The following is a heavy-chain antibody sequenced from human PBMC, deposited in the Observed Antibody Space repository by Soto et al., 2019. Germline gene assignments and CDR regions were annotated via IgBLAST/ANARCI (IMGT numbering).Heavy chain of an antibody. CDR1: GFTFSSYS. Sequence: EVQLVESGGGLVKPGGSLRLSCAASGFTFSSYSMNWVRQAPGKGLEWVSSISSSISYIYYADSVKGRFTISRDNAKNSRYLQMNSPIAEDTAVYYCALNRGYSYGRGGYYFDYWGQGTLVTVSS. D-gene: IGHD5-18*01. CDR2: ISSSISYI. J-gene: IGHJ4*02. V-gene: IGHV3-21*01. CDR3: ALNRGYSYGRGGYYFDY.